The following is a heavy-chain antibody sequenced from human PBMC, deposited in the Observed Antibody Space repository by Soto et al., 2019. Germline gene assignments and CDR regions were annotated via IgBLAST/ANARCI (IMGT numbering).Heavy chain of an antibody. D-gene: IGHD6-13*01. V-gene: IGHV1-8*02. CDR2: MNPGSGKT. CDR3: ARMASAGTLNWFDP. Sequence: QVQLVQSGAEVKEPGASVRVSCKASGYTFVNFDISWVRQAAGQGLEWLGWMNPGSGKTGYASKFQCRVAMTRDASTGTSHLELSSLTSDDTAVYYCARMASAGTLNWFDPWGQGTLVTVSS. CDR1: GYTFVNFD. J-gene: IGHJ5*02.